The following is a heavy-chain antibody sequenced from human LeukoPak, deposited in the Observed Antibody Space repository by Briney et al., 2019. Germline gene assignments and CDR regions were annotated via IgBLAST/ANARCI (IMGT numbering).Heavy chain of an antibody. D-gene: IGHD3-22*01. CDR2: IKQDGSEK. CDR3: ATDYRHYFDGSGYPPYFDY. V-gene: IGHV3-7*01. Sequence: GGSLRLSCAASGFFLSSYWMAWVRQAPGRGLEWVAKIKQDGSEKHYVDSVKGRFTISRDNAKNSLYLQMNSLRAEDTAEYSCATDYRHYFDGSGYPPYFDYWGQGTRVTVSS. CDR1: GFFLSSYW. J-gene: IGHJ4*02.